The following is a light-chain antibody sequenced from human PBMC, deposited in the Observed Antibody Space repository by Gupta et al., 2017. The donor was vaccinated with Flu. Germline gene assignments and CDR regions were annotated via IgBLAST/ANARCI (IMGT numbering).Light chain of an antibody. Sequence: QSALTQPASVSGSPGQSITLSCTGTSSDVGAYNSVSWYQQHPGKVPKLIIYDVANRPSGVSDRFSGSKSGNAASLTISGLQTEDEADYYCSSFTTRSTLLFGGVTKPTV. CDR1: SSDVGAYNS. J-gene: IGLJ2*01. V-gene: IGLV2-14*03. CDR3: SSFTTRSTLL. CDR2: DVA.